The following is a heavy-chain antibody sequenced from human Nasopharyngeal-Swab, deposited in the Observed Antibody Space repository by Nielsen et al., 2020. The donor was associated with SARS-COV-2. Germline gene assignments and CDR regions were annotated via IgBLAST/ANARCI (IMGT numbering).Heavy chain of an antibody. Sequence: SLKISCTASGFTFGDYAMHWVRQAPGKGLEWVSGISWNSGSIGYADSVKGRFTISRDNAKNSLYLQMNSLRAEDTALYYCAKAGGVAGEFYGMDVWGQGTTVTVSS. CDR3: AKAGGVAGEFYGMDV. CDR2: ISWNSGSI. CDR1: GFTFGDYA. V-gene: IGHV3-9*01. J-gene: IGHJ6*02. D-gene: IGHD2-8*02.